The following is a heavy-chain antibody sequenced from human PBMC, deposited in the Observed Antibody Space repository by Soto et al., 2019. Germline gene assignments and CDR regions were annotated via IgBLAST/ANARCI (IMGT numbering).Heavy chain of an antibody. CDR3: ATRRSGWYEGSPPYYYGMDV. J-gene: IGHJ6*02. CDR1: GYTLTELS. D-gene: IGHD6-19*01. V-gene: IGHV1-24*01. Sequence: ASVKVSCKVCGYTLTELSMHWVRQAPGKGLEWMGGFDPEDGETIYAQKFQGRVTMTEDTSTDTAYMELSSLRSEDTAVYYCATRRSGWYEGSPPYYYGMDVWGQGTTVTVSS. CDR2: FDPEDGET.